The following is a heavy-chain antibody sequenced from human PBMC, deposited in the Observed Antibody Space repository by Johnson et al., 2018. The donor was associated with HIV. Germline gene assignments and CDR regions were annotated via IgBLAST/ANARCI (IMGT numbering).Heavy chain of an antibody. J-gene: IGHJ3*02. D-gene: IGHD1-26*01. Sequence: LLVESGGGVVQPGGSLRLSCAASGFTFSSYGMHWVRQAPGKGLEWVAIISYDGSNKYYADSVKGRFTISRDNSKNTLYLQMNSLRAEDTAVYYCARRSWAFDAFDIWGQGTVVTVSS. CDR3: ARRSWAFDAFDI. V-gene: IGHV3-33*05. CDR2: ISYDGSNK. CDR1: GFTFSSYG.